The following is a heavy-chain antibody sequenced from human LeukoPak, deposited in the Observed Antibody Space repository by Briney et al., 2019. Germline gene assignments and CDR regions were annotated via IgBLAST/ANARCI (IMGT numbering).Heavy chain of an antibody. V-gene: IGHV3-30*02. Sequence: GGSLRLSCAAAGFTFSSYGMRWVRQAPGKGVEWVAFIRYEGSNKYYAESVEGRFTISRDNSKNTLYLHMNTLSAEDTAVYYCAKGLRPAGWFGDSSGYFQHWGQGTLVTVSS. CDR3: AKGLRPAGWFGDSSGYFQH. CDR1: GFTFSSYG. CDR2: IRYEGSNK. J-gene: IGHJ1*01. D-gene: IGHD3-10*01.